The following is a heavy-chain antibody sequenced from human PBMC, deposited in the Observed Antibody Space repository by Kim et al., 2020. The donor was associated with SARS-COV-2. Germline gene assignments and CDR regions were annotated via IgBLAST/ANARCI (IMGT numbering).Heavy chain of an antibody. J-gene: IGHJ3*01. CDR3: TKGPGWFQPTI. CDR2: IGGSSGNT. V-gene: IGHV3-23*01. Sequence: GGSLRLSCVASGLGFSSFDMNWVRQAPGKGLEWVAGIGGSSGNTYYADSVKGRFTFSRDTSKNTVHLQMSSLRAEDTALYYCTKGPGWFQPTIWGQGTMVAVSS. CDR1: GLGFSSFD. D-gene: IGHD2-15*01.